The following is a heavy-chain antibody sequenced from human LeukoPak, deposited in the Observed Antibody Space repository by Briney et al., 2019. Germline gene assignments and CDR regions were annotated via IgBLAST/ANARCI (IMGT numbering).Heavy chain of an antibody. V-gene: IGHV3-23*01. J-gene: IGHJ4*02. CDR3: AKAGSDYGDFDY. CDR1: GFTFSGYA. CDR2: ISGSGGST. Sequence: PGGSLRLSCAASGFTFSGYAMGWVGQAPGRGREWVSAISGSGGSTYYADSVKGRFTISRDNSKNTLYLQMNSLRAEDTAVYYCAKAGSDYGDFDYWGQGTLVTVSS. D-gene: IGHD4-17*01.